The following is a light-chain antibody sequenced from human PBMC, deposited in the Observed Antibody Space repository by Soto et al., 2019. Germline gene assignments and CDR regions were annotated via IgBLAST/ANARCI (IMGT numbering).Light chain of an antibody. CDR3: CSYAGTYIHYV. V-gene: IGLV2-11*01. CDR2: DVS. Sequence: QSALTQPRSGSGSPGQSVTISCTGTGSNVGAYNYVSWYQQHPGKAPKLMIYDVSNRPSGVPDRFSGSKSANTASLTISGLQPEDEADYYCCSYAGTYIHYVFGSGTKVTVL. J-gene: IGLJ1*01. CDR1: GSNVGAYNY.